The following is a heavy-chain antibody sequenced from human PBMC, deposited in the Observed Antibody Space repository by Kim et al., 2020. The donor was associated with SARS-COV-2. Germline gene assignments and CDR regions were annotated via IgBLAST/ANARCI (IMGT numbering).Heavy chain of an antibody. V-gene: IGHV3-23*01. CDR3: AKPPYSGSYYMYYFDY. Sequence: GGSLRLSCAASGFTFSSYAMSWVRQAPGKGLEWVSAISGSGGSTYYADSVKGRFTISRDNSKNTLYLQMNSLRAEDTAVYYCAKPPYSGSYYMYYFDYWGQGTLVTVSS. CDR1: GFTFSSYA. CDR2: ISGSGGST. J-gene: IGHJ4*02. D-gene: IGHD1-26*01.